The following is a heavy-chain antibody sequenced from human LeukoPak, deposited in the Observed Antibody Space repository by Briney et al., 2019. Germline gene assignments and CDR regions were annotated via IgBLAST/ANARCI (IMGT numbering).Heavy chain of an antibody. J-gene: IGHJ6*02. CDR3: AKGGVYGDYGIDV. CDR2: ISGSGGST. CDR1: GFTFSSYA. V-gene: IGHV3-23*01. D-gene: IGHD4-17*01. Sequence: GGSLRLSCAASGFTFSSYAMNWVRQAPGKGLEWVSAISGSGGSTYYADSVKGRFTISRDNSKNTLYLQMNSLRAEDTAVYYCAKGGVYGDYGIDVWGQGTTVTVSS.